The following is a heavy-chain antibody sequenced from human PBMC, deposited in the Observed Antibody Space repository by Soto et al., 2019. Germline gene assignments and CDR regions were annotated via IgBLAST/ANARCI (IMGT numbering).Heavy chain of an antibody. V-gene: IGHV3-66*01. J-gene: IGHJ4*02. Sequence: PGGSLRLSCTVSGFTVSSNSMNWVRQAPGKGLEWVSVLYSDDNTYYADSVKGRFTIFRDISKNTVYLHMNRLRVEDTAVYFCARDRGDRSGYLYDFWGQGNLVTV. CDR2: LYSDDNT. D-gene: IGHD3-22*01. CDR3: ARDRGDRSGYLYDF. CDR1: GFTVSSNS.